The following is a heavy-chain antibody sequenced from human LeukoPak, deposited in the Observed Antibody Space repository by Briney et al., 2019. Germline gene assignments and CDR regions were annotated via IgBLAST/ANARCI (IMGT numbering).Heavy chain of an antibody. D-gene: IGHD6-19*01. J-gene: IGHJ4*02. CDR2: IYYSGST. CDR1: GGSISSGGYY. V-gene: IGHV4-31*03. Sequence: SQTLSLACTVSGGSISSGGYYWSWIRQHPGKGLEWIGYIYYSGSTYYNPSLKSRVTISVDTSKNQFSLKLSSVTAADTAVYYCARGSSGWYREHFDYWGQGTLVTVSS. CDR3: ARGSSGWYREHFDY.